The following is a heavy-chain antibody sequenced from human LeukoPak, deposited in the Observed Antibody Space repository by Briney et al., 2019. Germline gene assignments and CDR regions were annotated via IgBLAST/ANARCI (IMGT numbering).Heavy chain of an antibody. CDR2: IRGSGLIT. V-gene: IGHV3-23*01. J-gene: IGHJ3*01. Sequence: GGSLRLSCAASGFTFSNYALIWVRQGPVKGLEWVSAIRGSGLITFYADSVKGRFTISRDNSKNTLYLQMNSLRAEDTAVYYRARDPNGDYIGAFDFWGQGTKVTVSS. D-gene: IGHD4-17*01. CDR1: GFTFSNYA. CDR3: ARDPNGDYIGAFDF.